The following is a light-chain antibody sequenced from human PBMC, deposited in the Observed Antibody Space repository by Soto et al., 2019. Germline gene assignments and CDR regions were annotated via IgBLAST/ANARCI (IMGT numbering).Light chain of an antibody. CDR1: QSVTYN. J-gene: IGKJ2*01. V-gene: IGKV3-15*01. CDR2: GAS. Sequence: ETVMTQSPATLSLSLGERATLSCRASQSVTYNLAWYQQKPGQAPRLLIHGASTRAIGIPDRFSGSGFWTEFTLTISSLQSEDFAVYYCQQYNNWPPYTFGQGTKVDIK. CDR3: QQYNNWPPYT.